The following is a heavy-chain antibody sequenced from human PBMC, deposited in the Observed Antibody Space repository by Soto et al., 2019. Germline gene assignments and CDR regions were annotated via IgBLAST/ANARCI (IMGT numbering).Heavy chain of an antibody. CDR3: ARALGYDIMTGYFDY. J-gene: IGHJ4*02. V-gene: IGHV3-33*01. Sequence: QVQLVESGGGVVQPGKSLTLSCAESGLTLNRFGMHWVRQAPGKGLEWVAMIWHDGTNRYYGESVKGRFTISRDSSKNTMYLQMNSLSAEDTAVYYCARALGYDIMTGYFDYWGQGTLVTVSS. D-gene: IGHD3-9*01. CDR1: GLTLNRFG. CDR2: IWHDGTNR.